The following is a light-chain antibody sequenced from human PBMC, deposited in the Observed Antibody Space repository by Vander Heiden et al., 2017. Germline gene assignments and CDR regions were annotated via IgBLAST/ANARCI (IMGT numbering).Light chain of an antibody. CDR2: MNS. Sequence: SVLTQPPSASGTHGQRVTISCSGSISNIGSNYVYWYQQVPGTAPKLLIYMNSQRPSGVPDRFSGSKSGTSGSLAISGLRSEDEADYYCAAWDDSLKGWVFGGGTKLTVL. V-gene: IGLV1-47*01. J-gene: IGLJ3*02. CDR1: ISNIGSNY. CDR3: AAWDDSLKGWV.